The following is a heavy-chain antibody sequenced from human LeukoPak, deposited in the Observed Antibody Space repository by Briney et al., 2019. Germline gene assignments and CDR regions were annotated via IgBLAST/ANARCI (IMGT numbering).Heavy chain of an antibody. CDR2: TRNKANSYTT. D-gene: IGHD4/OR15-4a*01. J-gene: IGHJ5*02. V-gene: IGHV3-72*01. Sequence: GGSLRLSCAASGFSCSDYCMDWVRQAPGKGLEWVGRTRNKANSYTTEYAASVKGRFTISRDDSKNSLYLQMNSLKTEDTAVYYCTRGTSANYMGSWGQGTLVTVSS. CDR3: TRGTSANYMGS. CDR1: GFSCSDYC.